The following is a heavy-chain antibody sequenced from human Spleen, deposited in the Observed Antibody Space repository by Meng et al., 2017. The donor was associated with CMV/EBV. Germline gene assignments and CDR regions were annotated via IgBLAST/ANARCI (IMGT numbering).Heavy chain of an antibody. J-gene: IGHJ6*02. V-gene: IGHV3-7*01. CDR1: GFTFSDYY. Sequence: GESLKISCAASGFTFSDYYMNWVRQDPGKGLEWVANIKQDGSEKYYVDSVKGRFTISRDNAKNSPYLQMNSLRAEDTAVYYCARDGMAVEERFLEWLPYYYYGMDVWGQGTTVTVSS. CDR2: IKQDGSEK. D-gene: IGHD3-3*01. CDR3: ARDGMAVEERFLEWLPYYYYGMDV.